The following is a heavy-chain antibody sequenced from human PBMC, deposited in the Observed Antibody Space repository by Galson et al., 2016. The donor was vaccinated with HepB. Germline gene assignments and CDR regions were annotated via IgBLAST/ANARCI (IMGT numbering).Heavy chain of an antibody. CDR1: GFTFCNYA. CDR2: ILFDGSYR. CDR3: AKMITGDMDDAFDI. Sequence: SLRLSCAASGFTFCNYAMNWVRQAPGKGLEWVAMILFDGSYRYYAESVKGRFTISRDNSENTLYLHMDSQRADDTAVYYWAKMITGDMDDAFDIWGQGTMVTVSS. J-gene: IGHJ3*02. D-gene: IGHD7-27*01. V-gene: IGHV3-30*18.